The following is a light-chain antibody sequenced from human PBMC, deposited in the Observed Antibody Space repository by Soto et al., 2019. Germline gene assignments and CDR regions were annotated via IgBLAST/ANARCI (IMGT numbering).Light chain of an antibody. Sequence: QSALTQPASVSGSPGQSISISCTGPSXDVGDYISVSWFQQHPGKAPKLMIYEVSNRPSGVSNRFSGSKSANTASLTISGLQAEDEADYYCTSYTSSTTLYVFGTGTKVILL. CDR1: SXDVGDYIS. J-gene: IGLJ1*01. V-gene: IGLV2-14*01. CDR3: TSYTSSTTLYV. CDR2: EVS.